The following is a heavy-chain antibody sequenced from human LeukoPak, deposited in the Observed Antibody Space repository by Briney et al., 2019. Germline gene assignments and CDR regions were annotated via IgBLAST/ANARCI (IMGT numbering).Heavy chain of an antibody. Sequence: GGSLRLSCAASGFTFSSYGMHWVRQAPGKGLEWVAFIRYDGSNKYYADSVKGRFTISRDNSKNTLYLQMNSLRAEDTAVYYCAKAIAARLRAFDYCGQATLVTVSS. CDR3: AKAIAARLRAFDY. D-gene: IGHD6-6*01. J-gene: IGHJ4*02. CDR2: IRYDGSNK. CDR1: GFTFSSYG. V-gene: IGHV3-30*02.